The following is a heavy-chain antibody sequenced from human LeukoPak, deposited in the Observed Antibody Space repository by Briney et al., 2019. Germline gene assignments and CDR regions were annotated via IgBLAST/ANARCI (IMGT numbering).Heavy chain of an antibody. CDR3: AKDGINYYDRSAYYPFDY. V-gene: IGHV3-30*02. D-gene: IGHD3-22*01. J-gene: IGHJ4*02. CDR1: GFTFSDYG. CDR2: IRFDGSKK. Sequence: GGSLRLSCAASGFTFSDYGIHWVRQPPGKGLEWVAFIRFDGSKKYYGDSVKGRFTISRDNSKNTLDLQMNSLRAEDTAVYYCAKDGINYYDRSAYYPFDYWGQGTLVTVSP.